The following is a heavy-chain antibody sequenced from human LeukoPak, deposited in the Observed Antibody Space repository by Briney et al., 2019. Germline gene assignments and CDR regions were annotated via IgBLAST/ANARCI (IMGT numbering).Heavy chain of an antibody. Sequence: ASVKVSCKASGYTLTDYYIHWVRQAPGQGLEWMAWINPKSGDTNYLQKVQGRFTMTRDTSISTAYMELSRLRSDDTAVYYCTRGPNVYGSGRSWFDPWGQGTLVTVSS. D-gene: IGHD3-10*01. CDR2: INPKSGDT. V-gene: IGHV1-2*02. CDR3: TRGPNVYGSGRSWFDP. CDR1: GYTLTDYY. J-gene: IGHJ5*02.